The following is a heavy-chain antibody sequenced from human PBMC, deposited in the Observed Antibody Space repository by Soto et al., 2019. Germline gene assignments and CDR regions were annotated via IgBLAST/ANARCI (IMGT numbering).Heavy chain of an antibody. CDR2: IYYSGST. CDR3: ARPYGASGWFGELYRAFDI. CDR1: GGSISSSSYY. V-gene: IGHV4-39*01. D-gene: IGHD3-10*01. J-gene: IGHJ3*02. Sequence: SETLSLTCTVSGGSISSSSYYWGWIRQPPGKGLEWIGSIYYSGSTYYNPSLKSRVTISVDTSKNQFSLKLSSVTAADTAVYYCARPYGASGWFGELYRAFDIWGQGTMVTVSS.